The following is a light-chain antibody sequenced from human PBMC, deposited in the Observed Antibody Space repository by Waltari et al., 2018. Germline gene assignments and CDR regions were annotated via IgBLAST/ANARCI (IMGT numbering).Light chain of an antibody. CDR1: QSVRSK. Sequence: EIVMKQSPATLSASPGERAPLSCRASQSVRSKLAWDQQNPGQAPRLLIYGASTRATGVPARLSGSGSGTEFTLTISSLQSEDFAVYYCQQYTNWSSYTFGLGTKLEIK. CDR2: GAS. V-gene: IGKV3-15*01. CDR3: QQYTNWSSYT. J-gene: IGKJ2*01.